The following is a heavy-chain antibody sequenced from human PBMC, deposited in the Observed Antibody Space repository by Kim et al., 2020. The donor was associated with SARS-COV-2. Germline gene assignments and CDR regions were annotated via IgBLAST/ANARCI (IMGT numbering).Heavy chain of an antibody. V-gene: IGHV4-30-2*01. D-gene: IGHD2-21*01. CDR3: ARGEYCGGDCYSR. J-gene: IGHJ4*02. Sequence: YNPSLKSRVTISVDRSKNQFSLKLSSVTAADTAVYYCARGEYCGGDCYSRWGQGTLVTVSS.